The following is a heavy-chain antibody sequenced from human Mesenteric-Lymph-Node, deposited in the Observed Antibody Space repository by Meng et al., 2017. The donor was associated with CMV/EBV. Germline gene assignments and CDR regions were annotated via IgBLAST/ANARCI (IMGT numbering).Heavy chain of an antibody. J-gene: IGHJ6*02. Sequence: ASVKVSCKASGYTFTGYYIHWVRQAPGQGLEWMGWINPNSGNTGYAQKFQGRVTMTRNTSISTAYMELSSLRSEDTAVYYCVVGGYYYYYGMDVWGQGTTVTVSS. CDR2: INPNSGNT. CDR1: GYTFTGYY. V-gene: IGHV1-8*02. D-gene: IGHD2-2*01. CDR3: VVGGYYYYYGMDV.